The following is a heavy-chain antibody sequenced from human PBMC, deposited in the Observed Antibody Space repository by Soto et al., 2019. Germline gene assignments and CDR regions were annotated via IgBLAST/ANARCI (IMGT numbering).Heavy chain of an antibody. Sequence: QVQLQQWGAGPLRPLETLSLTCGVSGGSFSGYYWAWIRQSPGKGLEWIGEIKDRGSINYNPSLKSRVSNSVDTSKNPFSLNLGSVTAADTAVYYCARESHDILTGPPWVWYFDLWGRCTLVTVSS. J-gene: IGHJ2*01. CDR3: ARESHDILTGPPWVWYFDL. D-gene: IGHD3-9*01. V-gene: IGHV4-34*01. CDR1: GGSFSGYY. CDR2: IKDRGSI.